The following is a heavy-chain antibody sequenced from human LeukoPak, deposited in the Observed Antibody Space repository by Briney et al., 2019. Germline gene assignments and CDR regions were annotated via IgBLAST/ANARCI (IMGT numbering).Heavy chain of an antibody. D-gene: IGHD2-8*01. V-gene: IGHV3-7*01. Sequence: PGGSLRHSCAASGFTFTSHWMSWVRQAPGKGLEWVARMNLDGSEKYYVDSVKGRFTISRGNAKTSLYLEMNSLRAEDTAVYYCARDATYCTNGVCYTRFDYWGQGTLVTVSS. CDR1: GFTFTSHW. CDR2: MNLDGSEK. CDR3: ARDATYCTNGVCYTRFDY. J-gene: IGHJ4*02.